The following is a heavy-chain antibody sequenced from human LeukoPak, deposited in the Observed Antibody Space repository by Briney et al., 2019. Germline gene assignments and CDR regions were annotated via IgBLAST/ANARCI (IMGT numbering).Heavy chain of an antibody. V-gene: IGHV3-23*01. Sequence: TGGSLRLSCAASGFTFSGYAMTWVRQAPGKGLEWVSTISGSGGSTYYADSVKGRFTISRDSSKNTLSLQMNSLRAEDTAVYYCTFYYYGSGSYYSPFAYWGQGTLATVSS. J-gene: IGHJ4*02. CDR2: ISGSGGST. D-gene: IGHD3-10*01. CDR1: GFTFSGYA. CDR3: TFYYYGSGSYYSPFAY.